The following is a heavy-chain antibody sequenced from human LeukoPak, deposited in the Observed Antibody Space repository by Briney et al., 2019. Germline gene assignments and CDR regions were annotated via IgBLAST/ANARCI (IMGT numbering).Heavy chain of an antibody. CDR3: ARGRWGYGDYVSREFDY. CDR1: GFTVSSNY. J-gene: IGHJ4*02. Sequence: PGGSLRLSCAASGFTVSSNYMSWVRQAPGKGLEWVSVIYSGASTYYADSVKGRFTLSRDNSKNTLYLQMNSLRAEDTAVYYCARGRWGYGDYVSREFDYWGQGTLVTVSS. D-gene: IGHD4-17*01. CDR2: IYSGAST. V-gene: IGHV3-53*01.